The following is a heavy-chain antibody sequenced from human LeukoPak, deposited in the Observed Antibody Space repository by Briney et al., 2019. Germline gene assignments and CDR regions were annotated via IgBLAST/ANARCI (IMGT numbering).Heavy chain of an antibody. CDR3: AKDLPKDCSSTSCYSGAFDI. D-gene: IGHD2-2*02. V-gene: IGHV3-23*01. CDR2: ISGSGGST. CDR1: GFTLSTYG. Sequence: GGSLRLSCAASGFTLSTYGMHWVRQAPGKGLEWVSAISGSGGSTYYADSVKGRFTISRDNSKNTLYLQMNSLRAEDTAVYYCAKDLPKDCSSTSCYSGAFDIWGQGTMVTVSS. J-gene: IGHJ3*02.